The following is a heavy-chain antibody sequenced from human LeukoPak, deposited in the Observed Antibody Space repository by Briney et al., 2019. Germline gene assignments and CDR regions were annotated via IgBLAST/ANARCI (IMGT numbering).Heavy chain of an antibody. J-gene: IGHJ4*02. CDR1: GFTFSSYS. CDR3: AGLHYYDSSGYYYADY. Sequence: GGSLGLSCAASGFTFSSYSMNWVRQAPGKGLEWVSSISSSSSYIYYADSVKGRFTISRDNAKNSLYLQMNSLRAEDTAVYYCAGLHYYDSSGYYYADYWGQGTLVTVSS. CDR2: ISSSSSYI. D-gene: IGHD3-22*01. V-gene: IGHV3-21*01.